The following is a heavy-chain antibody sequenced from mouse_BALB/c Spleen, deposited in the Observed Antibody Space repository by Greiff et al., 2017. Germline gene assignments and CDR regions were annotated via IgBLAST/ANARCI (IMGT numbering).Heavy chain of an antibody. Sequence: EVKLMESGGGLVQPGGSLRLSCATSGFTFTDYYMSWVRQPPGKALEWLGFIRNKANGYTTEYSASVKGRFTISRDNSQSILYLQMNTLRAEDSATYYCARDGGGNYFDYWGQGTTLTVSS. J-gene: IGHJ2*01. CDR3: ARDGGGNYFDY. V-gene: IGHV7-3*02. CDR1: GFTFTDYY. CDR2: IRNKANGYTT.